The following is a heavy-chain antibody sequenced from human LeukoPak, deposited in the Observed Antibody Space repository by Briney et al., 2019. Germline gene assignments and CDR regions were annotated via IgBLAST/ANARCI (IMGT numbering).Heavy chain of an antibody. CDR1: GGSFSSYY. CDR2: INHSGST. J-gene: IGHJ4*02. V-gene: IGHV4-34*01. D-gene: IGHD3-10*01. CDR3: ARGPNYYGSEGDY. Sequence: PSETLSLTCAVYGGSFSSYYWSWIRQPPGKGLEWIGEINHSGSTNYNPSLKSRVTISVDTSKNQFSLKLSSVTAADTAVYYCARGPNYYGSEGDYWGQGTLVTVSS.